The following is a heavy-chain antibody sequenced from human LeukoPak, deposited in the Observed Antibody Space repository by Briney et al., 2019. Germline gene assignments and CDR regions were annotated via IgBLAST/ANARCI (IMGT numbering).Heavy chain of an antibody. CDR2: MNPNSGNT. V-gene: IGHV1-8*01. Sequence: ASVKVSCKASGYTFTSYDINWVRQATGQGLEWMGWMNPNSGNTGYAQKFQGRVTMTRNTSISTAYMELSSLRSEDTAVYYCARSSPHGYDDTSGYFDSWGQGTLVTVSS. CDR1: GYTFTSYD. J-gene: IGHJ4*02. CDR3: ARSSPHGYDDTSGYFDS. D-gene: IGHD3-22*01.